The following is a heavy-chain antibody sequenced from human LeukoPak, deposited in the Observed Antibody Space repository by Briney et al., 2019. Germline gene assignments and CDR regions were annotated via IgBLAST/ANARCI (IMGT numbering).Heavy chain of an antibody. J-gene: IGHJ4*02. V-gene: IGHV4-38-2*01. D-gene: IGHD6-6*01. CDR2: IYYSGST. CDR3: ARNISSSYFDY. Sequence: GSLRLSCAASGFTLSSYAMSWVRQPPGKGLEWIGSIYYSGSTYYNPSLKSRVTISVDTSKNQFSLKLSSVTAADTAVYYCARNISSSYFDYWGQGTLVTVSS. CDR1: GFTLSSYA.